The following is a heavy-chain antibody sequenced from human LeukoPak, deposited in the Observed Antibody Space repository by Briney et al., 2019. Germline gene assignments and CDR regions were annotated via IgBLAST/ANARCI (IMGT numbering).Heavy chain of an antibody. J-gene: IGHJ6*02. CDR1: GFTFSSYE. V-gene: IGHV3-48*03. CDR2: ISSSGSTI. Sequence: PGGSLRLSCAASGFTFSSYEMNWVRQAPGKGLEWVSYISSSGSTIYYADSVKGRFTISRDNAKNSLYLQMNSLRAEDTAVYYCARDGRSDNYYYGMDVWGQGATVTVSS. D-gene: IGHD1-26*01. CDR3: ARDGRSDNYYYGMDV.